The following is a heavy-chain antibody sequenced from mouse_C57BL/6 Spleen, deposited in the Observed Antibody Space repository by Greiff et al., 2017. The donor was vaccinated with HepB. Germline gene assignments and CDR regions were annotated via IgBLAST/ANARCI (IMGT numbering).Heavy chain of an antibody. CDR1: GYTFTDYE. CDR3: TREDYDYDFAY. Sequence: QVQLQQSGAELVRPGASVTLSCKASGYTFTDYEMHWVKQTPVHGLEWIGAIDPETGGTAYNQKFKGKAILTADKSSSTAYMELRSLTSEDSAVYYCTREDYDYDFAYWGQGTLVTVSA. CDR2: IDPETGGT. D-gene: IGHD2-4*01. V-gene: IGHV1-15*01. J-gene: IGHJ3*01.